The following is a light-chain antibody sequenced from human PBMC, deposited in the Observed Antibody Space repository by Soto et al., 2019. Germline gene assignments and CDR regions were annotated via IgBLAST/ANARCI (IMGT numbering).Light chain of an antibody. CDR3: QQEGSALLP. J-gene: IGKJ4*01. Sequence: EIVVTQSPGTLSLSPGERATLSCRASQRVSSSFLAWYQQKPGQAPSLLIYGASSRDTGIANRFSGSGFGADFTLTSSRLEVEDFAVYYCQQEGSALLPFGGGTKVAIK. CDR2: GAS. CDR1: QRVSSSF. V-gene: IGKV3-20*01.